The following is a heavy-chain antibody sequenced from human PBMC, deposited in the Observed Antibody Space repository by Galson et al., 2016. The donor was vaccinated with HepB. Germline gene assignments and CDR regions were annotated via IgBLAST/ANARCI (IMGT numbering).Heavy chain of an antibody. V-gene: IGHV3-74*01. D-gene: IGHD3-9*01. Sequence: PSCAGARGTCGSNWMHWVHQAPGTRLVRGTRVNTAGTITSFAVSVKGTVIICRDNAKNTLYLQMNSLRAEDTGVYYCAGDNVLRYFDWTTLNYYYGMDVWGQGTTVTVSS. CDR1: RGTCGSNW. CDR2: VNTAGTIT. J-gene: IGHJ6*02. CDR3: AGDNVLRYFDWTTLNYYYGMDV.